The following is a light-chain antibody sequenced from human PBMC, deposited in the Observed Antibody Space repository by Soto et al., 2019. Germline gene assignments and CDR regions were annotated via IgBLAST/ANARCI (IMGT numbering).Light chain of an antibody. Sequence: QSALTQPRSVSGSPGESVTISCTGTSSDVGGYNYVSWFQQHPGKAPKLMIYDVSKRPSGVPDRFSGSKSGNTASLTISGLQAADEADYYCCSYAGSYTRVFGGGTKVTVL. CDR1: SSDVGGYNY. CDR3: CSYAGSYTRV. J-gene: IGLJ3*02. V-gene: IGLV2-11*01. CDR2: DVS.